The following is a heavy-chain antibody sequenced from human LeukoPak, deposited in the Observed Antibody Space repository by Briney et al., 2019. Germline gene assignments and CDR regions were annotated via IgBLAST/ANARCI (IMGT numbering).Heavy chain of an antibody. Sequence: GGSLRLSCAASGFTFSSYGMNWVRQAPGKGLEWVSSVSSSSSYIYYADSVKGRLTISRDNAKNSLSLQMNSLRAEDTAVYYCARDQRATASTGSYFDYWGQGTLVTVSS. V-gene: IGHV3-21*01. CDR3: ARDQRATASTGSYFDY. D-gene: IGHD1-1*01. J-gene: IGHJ4*02. CDR1: GFTFSSYG. CDR2: VSSSSSYI.